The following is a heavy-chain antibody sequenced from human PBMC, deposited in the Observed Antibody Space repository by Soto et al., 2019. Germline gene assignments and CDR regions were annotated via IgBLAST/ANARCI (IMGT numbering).Heavy chain of an antibody. CDR1: GLTFSSHA. CDR2: ISGSGGST. J-gene: IGHJ6*03. V-gene: IGHV3-23*01. Sequence: GGSLRLSCAASGLTFSSHAMSWVRQDTGKGLEWVSAISGSGGSTYYADSVKGRFAISRDNSKNTLYLQMNSLRAEDTAVYYCAKAPIDYYYYYMDVWGKGTTVTVSS. CDR3: AKAPIDYYYYYMDV.